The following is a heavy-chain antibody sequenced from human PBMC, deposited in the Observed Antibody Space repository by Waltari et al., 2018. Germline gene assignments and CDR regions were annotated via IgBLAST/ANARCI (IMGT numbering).Heavy chain of an antibody. J-gene: IGHJ5*02. CDR3: ARHLPRSYFWSGYMFDP. D-gene: IGHD3-3*01. Sequence: QVQLQESGPGLVKPSETLSLTCAVSGYSISSGYYWGWIRQPPGKGLEWIGSIYHSGSTYYNPSLKSRVTISVDTSKNQFSLKLSSVTAADTAVYYCARHLPRSYFWSGYMFDPWGQGTLVTVSS. CDR1: GYSISSGYY. CDR2: IYHSGST. V-gene: IGHV4-38-2*01.